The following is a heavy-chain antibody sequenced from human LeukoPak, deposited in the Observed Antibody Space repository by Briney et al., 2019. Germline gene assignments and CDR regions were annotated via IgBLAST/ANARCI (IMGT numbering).Heavy chain of an antibody. CDR3: ARGDLEWEPDPNWFDP. J-gene: IGHJ5*02. V-gene: IGHV4-59*01. Sequence: SETLSLTCTVSGGSISSYYWSWIRQPPGKGLEWIGYIYYSGSTNYNPSLKSRVTISVDTSKNQFSLKLSSVTAADTAVYYCARGDLEWEPDPNWFDPWGQGTLVTVSS. D-gene: IGHD1-26*01. CDR1: GGSISSYY. CDR2: IYYSGST.